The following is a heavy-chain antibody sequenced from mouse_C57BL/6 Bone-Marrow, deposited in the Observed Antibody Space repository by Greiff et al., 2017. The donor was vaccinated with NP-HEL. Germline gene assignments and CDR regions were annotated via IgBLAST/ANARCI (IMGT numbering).Heavy chain of an antibody. CDR3: ARRGGITPYFDY. CDR2: IYPGGGYT. D-gene: IGHD1-1*01. Sequence: SGAELVRPGTSVKMSCKASGYTFTNYWIGWAKQRPGHGLEWIGDIYPGGGYTNYNEKFKGKATLTADKSSSTAYMQFSSLTSEDSAIYYCARRGGITPYFDYWGQGTTLTVSS. J-gene: IGHJ2*01. V-gene: IGHV1-63*01. CDR1: GYTFTNYW.